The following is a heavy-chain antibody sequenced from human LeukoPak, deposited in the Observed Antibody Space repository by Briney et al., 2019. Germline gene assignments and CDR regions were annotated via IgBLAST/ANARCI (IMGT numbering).Heavy chain of an antibody. Sequence: PGGSLRLSCAASGFTFSSYAMSWVRQAPGKGLEWVSAISGSGSSTYYADSVKGRFTISRDNSKNTLYLQMNSLRAEDTAVYYCAKYDAAALVVDYWGQGTLVTVSS. CDR1: GFTFSSYA. D-gene: IGHD6-13*01. CDR2: ISGSGSST. CDR3: AKYDAAALVVDY. J-gene: IGHJ4*02. V-gene: IGHV3-23*01.